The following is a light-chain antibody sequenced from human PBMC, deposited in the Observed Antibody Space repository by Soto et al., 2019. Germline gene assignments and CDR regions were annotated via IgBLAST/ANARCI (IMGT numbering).Light chain of an antibody. Sequence: DIQMTQSPSTLSASVGDRVTITCRASQSISTWLAWYQQKPGKAPKLLIYKASNLEGGVPSRFNGSGSGTEFTITISSLQPDDFATYYCQQYNTYPLTFGGGTTVEIK. CDR2: KAS. CDR3: QQYNTYPLT. J-gene: IGKJ4*01. V-gene: IGKV1-5*03. CDR1: QSISTW.